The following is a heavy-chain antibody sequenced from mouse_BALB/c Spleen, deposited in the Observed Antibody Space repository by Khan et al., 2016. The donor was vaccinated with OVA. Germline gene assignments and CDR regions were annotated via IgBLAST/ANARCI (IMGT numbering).Heavy chain of an antibody. J-gene: IGHJ3*01. CDR2: INPTSGYT. Sequence: QVQLQQSGAELAKPGASVKMSCKASGYMFTSYWMNWVKQRPGQGLEWIGYINPTSGYTDYNQKFKARATLTADKSSSTAYMQLSSLTSEDSAVYYCARSGYGSLAYWGQATLVTVSA. CDR3: ARSGYGSLAY. CDR1: GYMFTSYW. V-gene: IGHV1-7*01. D-gene: IGHD1-1*01.